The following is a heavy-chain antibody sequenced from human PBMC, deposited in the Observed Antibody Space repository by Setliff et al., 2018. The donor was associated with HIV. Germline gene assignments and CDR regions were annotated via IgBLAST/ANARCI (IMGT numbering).Heavy chain of an antibody. CDR3: GRVPYRSAWFSGGHNPFDD. V-gene: IGHV1-18*01. J-gene: IGHJ3*01. CDR1: GSSFSKYG. D-gene: IGHD6-19*01. Sequence: SVKVSCKASGSSFSKYGISWVRQAPGQGLEWMGWISGFNGNTKYGQSFQGRVTMTTDTSTSTVYMELRSLISDDTAVYYCGRVPYRSAWFSGGHNPFDDWGQGTVVTVS. CDR2: ISGFNGNT.